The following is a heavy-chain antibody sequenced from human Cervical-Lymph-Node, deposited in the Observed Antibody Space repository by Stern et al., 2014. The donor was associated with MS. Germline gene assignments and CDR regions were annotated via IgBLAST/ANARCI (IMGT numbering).Heavy chain of an antibody. Sequence: EVQLVESGGGLVKPGGSLRLSCAASGFTFNNHAMNWVRQAPGKGLEWVSSISTRSTNRYYADSVRGRFTISRDNAQNLMFLQMNSLTIEDTAVYYCARINSKILYGMDVWGPGTTVTVSS. CDR2: ISTRSTNR. V-gene: IGHV3-21*06. J-gene: IGHJ6*02. CDR3: ARINSKILYGMDV. CDR1: GFTFNNHA.